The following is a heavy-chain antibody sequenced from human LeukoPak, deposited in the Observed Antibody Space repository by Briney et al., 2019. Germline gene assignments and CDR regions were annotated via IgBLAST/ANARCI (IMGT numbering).Heavy chain of an antibody. D-gene: IGHD3-3*01. CDR2: IYPGDSDT. J-gene: IGHJ5*02. CDR3: ARHLGDPEWLLFLLPNWFDP. Sequence: GESLKISCKGSGYSFTSYWIGWGRQMPGKGLEWMGIIYPGDSDTRYSPSFQGQVTISADKSISTAYLQWSSLKASDTAMYYCARHLGDPEWLLFLLPNWFDPWGQGTLVTVSS. V-gene: IGHV5-51*01. CDR1: GYSFTSYW.